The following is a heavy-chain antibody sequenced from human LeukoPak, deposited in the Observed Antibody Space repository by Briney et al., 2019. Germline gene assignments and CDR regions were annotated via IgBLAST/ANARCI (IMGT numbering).Heavy chain of an antibody. J-gene: IGHJ4*02. D-gene: IGHD5-24*01. CDR2: IYSGGST. V-gene: IGHV3-66*02. CDR3: ARGIRPLPNYHFDY. CDR1: GFTVSSNY. Sequence: QPGGSLRLSCAASGFTVSSNYMSWVRQAPGKGLEWVSVIYSGGSTYYADPVKGRFTISRDNSKNTLYLQMNSLRTEDTAVYYCARGIRPLPNYHFDYWGQGTLVTVSS.